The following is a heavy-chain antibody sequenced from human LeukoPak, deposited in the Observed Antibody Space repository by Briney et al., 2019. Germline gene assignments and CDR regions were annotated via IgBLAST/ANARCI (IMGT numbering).Heavy chain of an antibody. D-gene: IGHD2-15*01. CDR3: ARTKDDCSGGSCPNWPRYYFDY. CDR2: IIPIFGTA. J-gene: IGHJ4*02. V-gene: IGHV1-69*13. CDR1: GGTFSSYA. Sequence: GASVKVSCKASGGTFSSYAISWVRQAPGQGLEWMGGIIPIFGTANYAQKFQGRVTITADESTSTAYMELSSLRSEDTAVYYCARTKDDCSGGSCPNWPRYYFDYWGQGTLVTVSS.